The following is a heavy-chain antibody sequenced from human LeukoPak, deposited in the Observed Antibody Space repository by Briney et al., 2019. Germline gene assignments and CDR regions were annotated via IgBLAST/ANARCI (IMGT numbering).Heavy chain of an antibody. D-gene: IGHD2-2*01. CDR1: GCSISSYY. CDR3: ARHYSSTSNFYYYYYGMDV. Sequence: SETLSLTCTVSGCSISSYYWSWIRQPPGKGLEWTGYIYYSGSTNYNPSLKSRVTISVDTSKNQFSLKLSSVTAADTAVYYCARHYSSTSNFYYYYYGMDVWGQGTTVTVSS. CDR2: IYYSGST. J-gene: IGHJ6*02. V-gene: IGHV4-59*08.